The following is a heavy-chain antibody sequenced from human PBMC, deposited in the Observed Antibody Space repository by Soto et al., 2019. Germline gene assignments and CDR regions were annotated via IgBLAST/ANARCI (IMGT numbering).Heavy chain of an antibody. CDR3: GRGILNRYGMDL. CDR2: INSDGSST. D-gene: IGHD5-18*01. CDR1: GFTFSNHC. Sequence: EVQLVESGGGLVQPGGSLRLSCAAAGFTFSNHCMHWVRQAPGKGLVWVSGINSDGSSTFYADSVKGRFTISRDNVKNTLYLQRNGMRGEGPAVYCWGRGILNRYGMDLWGPGTTVNVSS. J-gene: IGHJ6*02. V-gene: IGHV3-74*01.